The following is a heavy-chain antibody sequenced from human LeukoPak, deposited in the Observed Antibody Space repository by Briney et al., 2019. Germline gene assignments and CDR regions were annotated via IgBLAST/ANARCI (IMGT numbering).Heavy chain of an antibody. V-gene: IGHV3-66*02. CDR1: GFTVSSNY. CDR2: IYSGGST. J-gene: IGHJ5*02. Sequence: GGSLRLSCAASGFTVSSNYMTWARQAPGKGLEWVSVIYSGGSTYYADSVKGRFTISRDNSKNTLYLQMNSLRAEDTAVYYCASGITGTNNWFDPWGQGTLVTVSS. D-gene: IGHD1-20*01. CDR3: ASGITGTNNWFDP.